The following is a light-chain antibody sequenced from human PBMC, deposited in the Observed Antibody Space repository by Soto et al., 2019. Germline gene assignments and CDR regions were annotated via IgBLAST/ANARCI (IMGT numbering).Light chain of an antibody. V-gene: IGLV2-14*01. J-gene: IGLJ1*01. CDR1: SSDVGGFNF. CDR2: DVS. Sequence: QLVLTQPASVSGSPGQSITISCTGTSSDVGGFNFVSWYQQPPGKAPKLMIYDVSHRPSGVSNRFSGSKSGNTASLTISGLQAEDEGDYYCSSYTTSSTIVFGTGTKVTVL. CDR3: SSYTTSSTIV.